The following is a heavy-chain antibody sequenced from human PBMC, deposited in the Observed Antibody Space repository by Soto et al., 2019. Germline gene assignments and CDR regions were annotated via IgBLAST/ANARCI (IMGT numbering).Heavy chain of an antibody. CDR3: ARGLGSSPLTGYYGVDV. CDR2: IYYTGSA. Sequence: QVKLQESGPGLVKPTQTLSLTCTVSGGSINSVAYFWSWIRQQPGKGLEWIGYIYYTGSAHYNPSLKSRAIISIDTSKSQVSLTMSSLTVADTAVYFCARGLGSSPLTGYYGVDVWGQGITVTVSS. J-gene: IGHJ6*01. D-gene: IGHD2-15*01. V-gene: IGHV4-31*02. CDR1: GGSINSVAYF.